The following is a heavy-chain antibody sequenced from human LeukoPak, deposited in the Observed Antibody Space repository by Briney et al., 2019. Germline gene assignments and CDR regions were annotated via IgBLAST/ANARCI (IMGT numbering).Heavy chain of an antibody. CDR3: ARGDGPAARGNWFDH. V-gene: IGHV1-8*01. Sequence: AAVKVSCKASGYTFTSYDINWVRQATGQGLEWMGWMNPNSGNTGYAQKFQGRGTMTRKTSISTACMELISLIAEDTAMYYCARGDGPAARGNWFDHWGQGTLVTVSS. CDR2: MNPNSGNT. CDR1: GYTFTSYD. D-gene: IGHD2-2*01. J-gene: IGHJ5*02.